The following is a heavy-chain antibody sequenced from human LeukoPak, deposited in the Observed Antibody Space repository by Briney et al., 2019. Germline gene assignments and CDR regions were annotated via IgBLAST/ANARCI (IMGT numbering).Heavy chain of an antibody. J-gene: IGHJ3*01. V-gene: IGHV5-51*01. CDR3: AKCRDYYDSSGFYTYDV. CDR2: IFPGDSDT. Sequence: KAGESLKISCVTSGYDFPSYYIAWVRQMPGKGPEWMGVIFPGDSDTRYNPAFKGQVTMSVDTSVDTAYSQWSSLKASDAAMYFCAKCRDYYDSSGFYTYDVWGHGTRVIV. D-gene: IGHD3-22*01. CDR1: GYDFPSYY.